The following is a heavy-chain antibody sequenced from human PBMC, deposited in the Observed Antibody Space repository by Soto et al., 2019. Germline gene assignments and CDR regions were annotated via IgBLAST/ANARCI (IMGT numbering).Heavy chain of an antibody. J-gene: IGHJ4*02. CDR3: ARENAYGDPNSFDY. CDR2: ISSSSNYI. Sequence: EVQLVESGGGLVKPGGSLRLSCTASGFTFSSYNMNWVHQAPGKGLEWVSSISSSSNYIYYAESMKGRFTISRDNAKNSLYLQTNSLRAEDTALYYCARENAYGDPNSFDYWGQGTLVTVSS. V-gene: IGHV3-21*02. D-gene: IGHD4-17*01. CDR1: GFTFSSYN.